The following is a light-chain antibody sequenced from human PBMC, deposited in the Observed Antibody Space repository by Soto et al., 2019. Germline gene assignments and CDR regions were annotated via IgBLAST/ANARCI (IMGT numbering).Light chain of an antibody. Sequence: EIVLTHSPSTLSSFPVDRVTLSCRASQYINTRLAWYQHRPGQAPRLLIYQTSIRAAGIPARFSASGSGTDFTLTISDVQPEDFALYYCHQRQSWPRTFGQGTKVDI. CDR3: HQRQSWPRT. J-gene: IGKJ1*01. CDR2: QTS. CDR1: QYINTR. V-gene: IGKV3-11*01.